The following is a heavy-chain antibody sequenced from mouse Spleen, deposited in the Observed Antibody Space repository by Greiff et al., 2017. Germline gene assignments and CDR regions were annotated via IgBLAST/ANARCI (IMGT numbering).Heavy chain of an antibody. J-gene: IGHJ4*01. CDR3: ARGSHGVYYAMDY. Sequence: VQLQQSGPELVKPGASVKISCKASGYSFTGYYMNWVKQSPEKSLEWIGEINPSTGGTTYNQKFKAKATLTVDKSSSTAYMQLKSLTSEDSAVYYCARGSHGVYYAMDYWGQGTSVTVSS. V-gene: IGHV1-42*01. CDR1: GYSFTGYY. CDR2: INPSTGGT.